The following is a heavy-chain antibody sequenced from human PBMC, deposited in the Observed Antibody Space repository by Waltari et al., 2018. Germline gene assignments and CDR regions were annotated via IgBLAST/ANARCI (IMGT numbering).Heavy chain of an antibody. J-gene: IGHJ3*02. CDR3: ARSEGIAAAGHDAFDI. CDR2: IYPGDSDT. D-gene: IGHD6-13*01. V-gene: IGHV5-51*01. Sequence: IYPGDSDTRYSPSFQGQVTISADKSISTAYLQWSSLKASDTAMYYCARSEGIAAAGHDAFDIWGQGTMVTVSS.